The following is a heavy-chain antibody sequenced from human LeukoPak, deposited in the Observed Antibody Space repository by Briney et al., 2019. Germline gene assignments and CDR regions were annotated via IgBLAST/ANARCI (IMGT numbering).Heavy chain of an antibody. Sequence: SETLSLTCTVSGGSISSGDYYWSWIRQPPGKGLEWIGYIYYSGSTYYNPPLKSRVTISVDTSKNQFSLKLSSVTAADTAVYYCAREWLVRDYFDYWGQGTLVTVSS. CDR3: AREWLVRDYFDY. J-gene: IGHJ4*02. CDR1: GGSISSGDYY. D-gene: IGHD6-19*01. V-gene: IGHV4-30-4*01. CDR2: IYYSGST.